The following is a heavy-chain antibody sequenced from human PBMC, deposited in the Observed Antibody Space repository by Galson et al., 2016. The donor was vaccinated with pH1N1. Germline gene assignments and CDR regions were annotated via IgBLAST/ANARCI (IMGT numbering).Heavy chain of an antibody. CDR1: GFPFSTYG. V-gene: IGHV3-30*18. CDR3: AKGASAAATFDY. J-gene: IGHJ4*02. D-gene: IGHD6-13*01. Sequence: SLRLSCAASGFPFSTYGMHWVRQAPGKGLEWLAVISYHGENMHYADSVKGRFTISRDYSNDTLFRQMSHLRSRDTAVYYSAKGASAAATFDYWGRGTLLPVSS. CDR2: ISYHGENM.